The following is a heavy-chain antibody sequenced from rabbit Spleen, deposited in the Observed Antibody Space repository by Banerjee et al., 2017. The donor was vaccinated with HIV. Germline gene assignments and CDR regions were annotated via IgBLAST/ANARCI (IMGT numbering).Heavy chain of an antibody. V-gene: IGHV1S40*01. CDR3: ARNFDL. CDR1: GFSFSARYY. J-gene: IGHJ4*01. Sequence: QQLEESGGDLVKPGASLTLTCTASGFSFSARYYMCWVRQAPGKGLQWIACIYGGSLVTTYYATWAKGRFTISKTSSTTVTLQMTSLTVADTATYFCARNFDLWGQGTLVTVS. CDR2: IYGGSLVTT.